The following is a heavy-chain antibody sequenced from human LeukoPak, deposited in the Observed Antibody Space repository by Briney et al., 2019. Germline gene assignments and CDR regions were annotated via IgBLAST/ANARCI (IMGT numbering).Heavy chain of an antibody. J-gene: IGHJ3*02. CDR3: ARSPHQLLLDAFDI. CDR2: IIPIFGTA. V-gene: IGHV1-69*13. CDR1: GGTFSSYA. Sequence: SVKVSCKASGGTFSSYAISWVRQAPGQGFEWMGGIIPIFGTANYAQKFQGRVTITADESTSTAYMELSSLRSEDTAVYYCARSPHQLLLDAFDIWGQGTMVTVSS. D-gene: IGHD2-2*01.